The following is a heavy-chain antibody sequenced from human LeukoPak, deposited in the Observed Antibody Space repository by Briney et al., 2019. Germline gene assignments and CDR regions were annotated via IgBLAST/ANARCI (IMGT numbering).Heavy chain of an antibody. CDR2: IRYDGSNK. Sequence: GGSLRLSCAASGFTFSSYGMHWVRQAPGKGLEWVAFIRYDGSNKYYADSVKGRFTISRDNSKNTLYLQMNSLRAEDTAVYYCASGGIYYGAAFDFWGQGTLVTVSS. CDR1: GFTFSSYG. V-gene: IGHV3-30*02. CDR3: ASGGIYYGAAFDF. J-gene: IGHJ4*02. D-gene: IGHD1-26*01.